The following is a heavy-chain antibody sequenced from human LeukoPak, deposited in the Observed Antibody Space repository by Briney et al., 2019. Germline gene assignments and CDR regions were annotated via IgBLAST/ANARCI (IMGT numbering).Heavy chain of an antibody. D-gene: IGHD1-26*01. J-gene: IGHJ4*02. CDR1: GFTFSTYN. CDR2: ISSGSTII. CDR3: ARNPAGIGDY. V-gene: IGHV3-48*02. Sequence: GGSLRLSCAASGFTFSTYNMNWVRQAPGKGLEGVSFISSGSTIIYYADSVKGRFTVSRDNAENLLYLQMNSLRDEDTAVYYCARNPAGIGDYWGQGTLVTVSS.